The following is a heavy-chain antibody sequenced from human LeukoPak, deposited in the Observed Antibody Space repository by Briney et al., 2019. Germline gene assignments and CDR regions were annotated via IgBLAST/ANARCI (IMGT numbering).Heavy chain of an antibody. CDR3: ARGAIVLMVYAPTDAFDI. J-gene: IGHJ3*02. V-gene: IGHV1-69*06. CDR2: IIPIFGTA. CDR1: GGTFSSYA. D-gene: IGHD2-8*01. Sequence: GASVKVSCKASGGTFSSYAISWVRQAPGQGLEWMGGIIPIFGTASYAQKFQGRVTITADKSTSTAYMELSSLRSEDTAVYYCARGAIVLMVYAPTDAFDIWGQGTMVTVSS.